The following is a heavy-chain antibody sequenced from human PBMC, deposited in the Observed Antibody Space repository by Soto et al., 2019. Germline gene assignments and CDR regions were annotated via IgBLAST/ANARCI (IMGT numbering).Heavy chain of an antibody. J-gene: IGHJ4*02. D-gene: IGHD2-21*02. CDR3: ARSNVVVTALDY. Sequence: QVQLVQSGAEEKKPGASVKVSCKASGYTFTSYAMHWVRQAPGQRLEWMGWINAGNGNTKYSQKFQGRVTITRDTSASTAYMELRSLRAEDTAVYDCARSNVVVTALDYWGQGTLVTVSS. CDR2: INAGNGNT. CDR1: GYTFTSYA. V-gene: IGHV1-3*05.